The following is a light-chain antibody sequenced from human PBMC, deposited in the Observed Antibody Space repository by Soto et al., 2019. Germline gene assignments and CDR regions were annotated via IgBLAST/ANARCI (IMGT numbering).Light chain of an antibody. Sequence: EIVLTQSPATLSLSPGERATLSCRASQSVSSYLAWYQQKPGQAPRLLIYDASNRATGIPARFSGSGSGTDFTLTSSSLEPEDFAVYYCQQRSNRPLFGPGTKVDIK. CDR3: QQRSNRPL. CDR1: QSVSSY. CDR2: DAS. V-gene: IGKV3-11*01. J-gene: IGKJ3*01.